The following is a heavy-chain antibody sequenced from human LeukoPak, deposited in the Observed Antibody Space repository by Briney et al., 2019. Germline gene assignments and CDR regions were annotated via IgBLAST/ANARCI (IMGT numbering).Heavy chain of an antibody. Sequence: GGSLRLSCAASGFTFSSYAMNWVRQAPGKGLEWVSAISGSGGSTYYADSVKGRFTISRDNSKNTLYLQMNSLRAEDTAVYYCAKDQEGGYYDRITNDAFDIWGQGTMVTVSS. CDR1: GFTFSSYA. V-gene: IGHV3-23*01. CDR2: ISGSGGST. J-gene: IGHJ3*02. D-gene: IGHD3-22*01. CDR3: AKDQEGGYYDRITNDAFDI.